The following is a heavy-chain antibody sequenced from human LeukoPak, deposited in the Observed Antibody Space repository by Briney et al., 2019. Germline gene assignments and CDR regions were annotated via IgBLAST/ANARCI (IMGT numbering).Heavy chain of an antibody. CDR3: AKDRWGVKYQLLYGGFDY. CDR2: ISSSGSTI. V-gene: IGHV3-11*01. CDR1: GFTFSDYY. Sequence: GGSLRLSCAASGFTFSDYYMSWIRQAPGKGLEWVSYISSSGSTIYYADSVKGRFTISRDNAKNSLYLQMNSLRAEDTAVYYCAKDRWGVKYQLLYGGFDYWGQGTLVTVSS. D-gene: IGHD2-2*02. J-gene: IGHJ4*02.